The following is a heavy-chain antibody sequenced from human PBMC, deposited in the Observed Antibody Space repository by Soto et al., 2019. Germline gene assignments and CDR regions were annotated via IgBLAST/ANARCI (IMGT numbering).Heavy chain of an antibody. CDR2: INPRGGST. J-gene: IGHJ4*02. D-gene: IGHD2-2*01. CDR3: AREAIGGTSTNPNFDY. V-gene: IGHV1-46*01. CDR1: GYTFTSHY. Sequence: QVQVVQSGAEVKKPGASVKVSCKTSGYTFTSHYMYWVRQAPGQGLEWRGIINPRGGSTSNAQKFQGRLTMARDTSTRTGFMELSGLRSDDSAVYYCAREAIGGTSTNPNFDYWGQGTLVTVSS.